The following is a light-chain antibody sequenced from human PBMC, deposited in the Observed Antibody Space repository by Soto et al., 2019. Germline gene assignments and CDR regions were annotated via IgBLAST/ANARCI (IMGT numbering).Light chain of an antibody. J-gene: IGKJ1*01. CDR2: DAS. CDR1: QSVSSN. Sequence: EILMTQSPATLSVSPGERATLSCRASQSVSSNLAWHQQKPGQAPRLLIYDASTRATGIPARFSGSGSGTEFTLTISILQSEDFAVYYCQQYNNWPRTFGQGTRVEIK. V-gene: IGKV3-15*01. CDR3: QQYNNWPRT.